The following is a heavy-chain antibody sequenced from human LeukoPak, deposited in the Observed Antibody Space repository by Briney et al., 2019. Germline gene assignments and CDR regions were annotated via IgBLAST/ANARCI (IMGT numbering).Heavy chain of an antibody. CDR3: ARFAAGGSYYYYMDV. D-gene: IGHD6-25*01. CDR2: IGTSSTTI. Sequence: HSGGSLRLSCAASGFTFSSYTMNWVRQPPGKGPEWVSNIGTSSTTIYYADSVKGRFTISRDNAKNSLYLQMNSLRADDTAVYYCARFAAGGSYYYYMDVWGKGTTVTVSS. V-gene: IGHV3-48*01. CDR1: GFTFSSYT. J-gene: IGHJ6*03.